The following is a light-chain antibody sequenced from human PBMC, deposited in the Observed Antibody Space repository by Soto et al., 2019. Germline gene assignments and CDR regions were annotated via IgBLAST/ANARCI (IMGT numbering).Light chain of an antibody. Sequence: DLQMTQSPSTLSASVGDRVTITCRASQSINTWVAWYQQKPGKAPNILIYKASTLEGGVPSRISGSGSGTEFTLTISSLQPDDFATYYCQQYYVNPVTFGGGTRVEIK. V-gene: IGKV1-5*03. CDR3: QQYYVNPVT. CDR1: QSINTW. J-gene: IGKJ4*01. CDR2: KAS.